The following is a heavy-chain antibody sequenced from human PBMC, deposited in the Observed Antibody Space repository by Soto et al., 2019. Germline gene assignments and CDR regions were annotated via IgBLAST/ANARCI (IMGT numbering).Heavy chain of an antibody. CDR3: SHARSHRILDY. J-gene: IGHJ4*02. Sequence: QITLKESGPTLVEPTQTLTLTCTFSGFSLSTTGMSVGWLSQPTGKALERLAFIYWDYDMRYSPSLNTRLSISKDTSKNQVVHTTTNMDPIDPATYDCSHARSHRILDYWGQGTLVTVS. D-gene: IGHD1-26*01. CDR2: IYWDYDM. CDR1: GFSLSTTGMS. V-gene: IGHV2-5*02.